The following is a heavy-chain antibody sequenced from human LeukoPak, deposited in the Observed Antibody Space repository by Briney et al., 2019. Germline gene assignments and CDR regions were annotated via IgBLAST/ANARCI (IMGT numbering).Heavy chain of an antibody. J-gene: IGHJ4*02. CDR3: ARTPFLFYDSSGYQVDY. V-gene: IGHV1-2*02. Sequence: GASVTVSFKSSVYTFTVYYMHWVRQAPGQGLEWKGWINPNSGGTNYAQKFQGRGTMTRDTSISTAYMELSRLRSDDTAVYYCARTPFLFYDSSGYQVDYWGQGTLVTVSS. CDR2: INPNSGGT. D-gene: IGHD3-22*01. CDR1: VYTFTVYY.